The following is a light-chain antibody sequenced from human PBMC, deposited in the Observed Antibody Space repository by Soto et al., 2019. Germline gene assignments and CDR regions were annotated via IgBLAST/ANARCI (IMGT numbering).Light chain of an antibody. J-gene: IGLJ1*01. CDR1: DSNIGSNS. Sequence: QSVLTQPPSASGTAGQGVTISCSGGDSNIGSNSVYWYQHLPRTAPKLLIYYNNQRPSGVPDRFAGSRSGTSASLAIVGLRSEDEAVYYCAAGDASLSACVFGNGTKLTVL. CDR2: YNN. V-gene: IGLV1-47*02. CDR3: AAGDASLSACV.